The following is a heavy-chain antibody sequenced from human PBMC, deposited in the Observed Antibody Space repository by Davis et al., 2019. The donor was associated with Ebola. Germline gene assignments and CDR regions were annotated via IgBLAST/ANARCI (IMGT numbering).Heavy chain of an antibody. V-gene: IGHV3-74*01. CDR1: EFTFNNYA. CDR2: IDTDGSTT. J-gene: IGHJ4*02. Sequence: GESLKISCSASEFTFNNYAMHWVRQAPGKGLEWVSRIDTDGSTTNYADSVRGRFTISRDNAKNTLFLQMNSLRADDTAVYYCARDVAGRAGYWGQGTLVTVSS. D-gene: IGHD1-14*01. CDR3: ARDVAGRAGY.